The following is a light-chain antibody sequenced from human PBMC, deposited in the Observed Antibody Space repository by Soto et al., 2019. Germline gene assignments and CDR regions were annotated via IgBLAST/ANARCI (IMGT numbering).Light chain of an antibody. CDR3: AAWDGSLSGHV. V-gene: IGLV1-44*01. J-gene: IGLJ1*01. CDR1: TSNIGENT. Sequence: QSVLTQPPSVSGTLEQGVTISCSGSTSNIGENTVGWFQQRPGTAPKVLIYVNDKRPSGVPGRFSGSKSGTSAYLAISGLQSEDEADYYCAAWDGSLSGHVFGAGTKLTVL. CDR2: VND.